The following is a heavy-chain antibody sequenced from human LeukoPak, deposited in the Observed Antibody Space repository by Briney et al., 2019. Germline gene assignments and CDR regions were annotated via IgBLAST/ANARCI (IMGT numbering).Heavy chain of an antibody. Sequence: PGGSLRLSCAASGFMFRSYGMDWVRQAPGKGLEWVAVIWYDGSNKYYTDSVKGRFTISRDNSNNTLYLQMNSLRVEDTAVYYCARGHVRGYSYGFGYWGQGSLVTVSS. CDR2: IWYDGSNK. V-gene: IGHV3-33*08. D-gene: IGHD5-18*01. CDR1: GFMFRSYG. J-gene: IGHJ4*02. CDR3: ARGHVRGYSYGFGY.